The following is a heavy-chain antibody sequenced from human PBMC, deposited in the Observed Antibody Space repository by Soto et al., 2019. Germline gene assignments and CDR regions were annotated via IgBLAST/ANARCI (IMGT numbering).Heavy chain of an antibody. V-gene: IGHV3-23*01. CDR2: ISGSGGST. CDR3: AKDRLRAILAYYFDH. D-gene: IGHD6-25*01. CDR1: GFTFGNYA. J-gene: IGHJ4*02. Sequence: GGSLILSCAVSGFTFGNYAMSWVRQAPGKGLECVSTISGSGGSTYHADSVKGRFTISRDNSKNTLYLQMNSLRAEDTAVYYCAKDRLRAILAYYFDHWGQGTLVTVSS.